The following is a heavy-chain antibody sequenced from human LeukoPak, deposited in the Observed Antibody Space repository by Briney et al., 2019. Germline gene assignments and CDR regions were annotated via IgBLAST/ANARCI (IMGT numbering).Heavy chain of an antibody. CDR3: AKAYNWNYPFDY. V-gene: IGHV3-30*02. CDR2: IQSDGGNE. D-gene: IGHD1-7*01. J-gene: IGHJ4*02. CDR1: GFSFSTSG. Sequence: GGSLRLSCAASGFSFSTSGMHWIRQAPGKGREWVAFIQSDGGNEYYADSVKGRFTISRDNSKNTLYLQMNSLRAEDTAVYYCAKAYNWNYPFDYWGQGTLVTVSS.